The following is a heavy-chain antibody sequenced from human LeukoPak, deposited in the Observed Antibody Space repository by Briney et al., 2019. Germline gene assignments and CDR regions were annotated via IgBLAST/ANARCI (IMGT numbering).Heavy chain of an antibody. D-gene: IGHD4-17*01. CDR3: ARDNEATVTTGWFDP. J-gene: IGHJ5*02. CDR2: IYTSGST. V-gene: IGHV4-4*07. CDR1: GRSISSYY. Sequence: PSETLSLTCTVSGRSISSYYWSWLRQPAAKGLEWIGRIYTSGSTNYSPSLKSRVTMSVDTSKNQFSLKLSSVTAADTAVYYCARDNEATVTTGWFDPWGQGTLVTVSS.